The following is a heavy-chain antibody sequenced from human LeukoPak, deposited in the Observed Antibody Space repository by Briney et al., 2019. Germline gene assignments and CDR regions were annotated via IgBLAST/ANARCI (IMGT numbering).Heavy chain of an antibody. D-gene: IGHD3-22*01. V-gene: IGHV3-20*04. CDR2: INWNGGST. J-gene: IGHJ4*02. Sequence: GGSLRLSCAASGFTFDDYGMSWVRQAPGKGLEWVSGINWNGGSTGYADSVKGRFTISRDNAKNSLYLQMNSLRAEDTALYYCARGGYYYDSSGYYYDYWGQGTLVTVSS. CDR3: ARGGYYYDSSGYYYDY. CDR1: GFTFDDYG.